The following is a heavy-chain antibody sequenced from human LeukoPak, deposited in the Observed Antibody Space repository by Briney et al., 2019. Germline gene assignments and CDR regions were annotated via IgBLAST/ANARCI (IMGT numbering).Heavy chain of an antibody. D-gene: IGHD2-21*01. Sequence: AETLSLICTVSGGSITSSSYYSGWIRQPPGKGLGRIGSIYYRGSTYYNPSLKSRVTISVDTSKNQFSLKLSSVTAEAAVVYYCARHCKGDSYGYYYYDMYVRGKGITVSVSS. V-gene: IGHV4-39*01. CDR3: ARHCKGDSYGYYYYDMYV. CDR2: IYYRGST. CDR1: GGSITSSSYY. J-gene: IGHJ6*03.